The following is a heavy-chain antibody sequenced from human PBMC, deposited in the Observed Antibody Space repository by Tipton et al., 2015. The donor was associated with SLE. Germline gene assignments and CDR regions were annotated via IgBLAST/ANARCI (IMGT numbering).Heavy chain of an antibody. V-gene: IGHV3-30*02. CDR2: IRYDGSNK. Sequence: SGFTFSSYGMHWVRQAPGKGLEWVAFIRYDGSNKYYADSVKGRFTISRDNSKNTLYLQMNSLRAEDTAVYYCAKDLDAATGYYYGMDVWGQGTTVTVSS. J-gene: IGHJ6*02. CDR1: GFTFSSYG. CDR3: AKDLDAATGYYYGMDV. D-gene: IGHD6-25*01.